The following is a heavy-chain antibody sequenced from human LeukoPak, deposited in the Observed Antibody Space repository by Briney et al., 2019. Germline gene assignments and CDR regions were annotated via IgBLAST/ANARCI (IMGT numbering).Heavy chain of an antibody. CDR2: IYTSGST. Sequence: SETLSLTCTVAGGSISSGSYYWSWIRQPAGKGLGWIGRIYTSGSTNYNPSLKSRVTISVDTSKNQFSLKLSSVTAADTAVYYCARDGIHYGSGFDPWGQGTLVTVSS. V-gene: IGHV4-61*02. CDR3: ARDGIHYGSGFDP. J-gene: IGHJ5*02. D-gene: IGHD3-10*01. CDR1: GGSISSGSYY.